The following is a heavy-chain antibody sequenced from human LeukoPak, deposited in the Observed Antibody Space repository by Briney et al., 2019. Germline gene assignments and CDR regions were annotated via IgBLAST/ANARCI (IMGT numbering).Heavy chain of an antibody. CDR2: INHSGST. D-gene: IGHD3-10*02. CDR3: ASAHGMFLDLFDP. CDR1: GASFSGYY. V-gene: IGHV4-34*01. J-gene: IGHJ5*02. Sequence: SETQSLTCALYGASFSGYYWSWISQPPGKRLQWLGEINHSGSTNYNPSLKSRFTISVDTSKNQFLLKLSSVTAADTAIYYCASAHGMFLDLFDPWGQGTLVTVSS.